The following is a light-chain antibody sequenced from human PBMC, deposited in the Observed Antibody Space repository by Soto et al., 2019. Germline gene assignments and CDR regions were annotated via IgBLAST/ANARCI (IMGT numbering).Light chain of an antibody. J-gene: IGLJ3*02. Sequence: QSVLTQPPSASGPPGQRVTISCSGGSSNIGSNYGYWYQHLPGTAPKLLIFRNNQRPSGVPDRFSGSKSGTSASLAISGLRSEDEADYYCASWDDSLSGWVFGGGTKVTVL. V-gene: IGLV1-47*01. CDR1: SSNIGSNY. CDR2: RNN. CDR3: ASWDDSLSGWV.